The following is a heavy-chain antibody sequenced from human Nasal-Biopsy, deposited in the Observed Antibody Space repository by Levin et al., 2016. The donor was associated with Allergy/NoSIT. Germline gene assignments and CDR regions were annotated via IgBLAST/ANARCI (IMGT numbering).Heavy chain of an antibody. J-gene: IGHJ4*02. D-gene: IGHD2-15*01. CDR2: ISGSGIST. CDR3: AKDGNLGCTGGNCYSGFDY. Sequence: GESLKISCAASGFTFSSYAMSWVRQAPGKGLEWVSGISGSGISTYYVDSVKGRFTISRGNSKNTLYLQMDSLRADDTAVYYCAKDGNLGCTGGNCYSGFDYWGQGTLVTVSS. V-gene: IGHV3-23*01. CDR1: GFTFSSYA.